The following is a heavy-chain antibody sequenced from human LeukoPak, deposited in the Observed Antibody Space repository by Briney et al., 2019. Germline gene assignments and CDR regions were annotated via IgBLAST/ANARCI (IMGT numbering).Heavy chain of an antibody. J-gene: IGHJ4*02. CDR3: ARVGQDIVVVPAAIED. CDR2: IYYSGST. D-gene: IGHD2-2*01. CDR1: GGSINSGDYY. V-gene: IGHV4-30-4*01. Sequence: PSQTLSLTCTVSGGSINSGDYYWSWIRQPPGKGLEWIGYIYYSGSTYYNPSLKSRVTISVDTSKNQFSLKLRSVTAADTAVYYCARVGQDIVVVPAAIEDWGQGTLVTVSS.